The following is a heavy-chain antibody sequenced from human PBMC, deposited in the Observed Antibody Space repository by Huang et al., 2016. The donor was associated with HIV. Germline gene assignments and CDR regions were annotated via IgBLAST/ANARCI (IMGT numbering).Heavy chain of an antibody. V-gene: IGHV3-7*01. D-gene: IGHD1-7*01. J-gene: IGHJ6*02. CDR3: ATKTAAMDI. CDR2: IKQDESEK. Sequence: ANIKQDESEKYYVDSVKGRFNISRDNAKKGLFLEMNNVRVEDTATYYCATKTAAMDIWGQGTTVTVS.